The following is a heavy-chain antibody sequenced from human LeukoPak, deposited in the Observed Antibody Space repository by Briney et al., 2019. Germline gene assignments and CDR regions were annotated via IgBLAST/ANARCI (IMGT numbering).Heavy chain of an antibody. J-gene: IGHJ3*02. CDR1: GGSISSGSYY. CDR3: ASTITMVRGTFRGSLGDSYAFDI. D-gene: IGHD3-10*01. Sequence: SETLSLTCTVSGGSISSGSYYWSWIRQPAGKGLEWIGRIYTSGSTNYNPSLKSRVTISVDTSKNQFSLKLSSVTAADTAVYYCASTITMVRGTFRGSLGDSYAFDIWGQGTMVTVSS. CDR2: IYTSGST. V-gene: IGHV4-61*02.